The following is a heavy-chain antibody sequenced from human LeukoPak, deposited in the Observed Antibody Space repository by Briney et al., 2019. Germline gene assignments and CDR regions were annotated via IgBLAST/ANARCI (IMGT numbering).Heavy chain of an antibody. V-gene: IGHV3-48*01. CDR2: ISSSSSTI. CDR3: ASGRLYDPYYFDY. D-gene: IGHD3-16*01. J-gene: IGHJ4*02. Sequence: TGGSLRLSCAASGFTFSSYSMNWVRQAPGKGLEWVSYISSSSSTIYYADSVKGRFTISRDNAKNSLYLQMNSLRAEDTAVYYCASGRLYDPYYFDYWGQGTLVTVSS. CDR1: GFTFSSYS.